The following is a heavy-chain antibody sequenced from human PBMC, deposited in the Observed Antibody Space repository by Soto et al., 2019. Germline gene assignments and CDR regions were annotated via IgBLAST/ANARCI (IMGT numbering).Heavy chain of an antibody. CDR2: IYHSGST. CDR3: ARGGAGTIYFDY. D-gene: IGHD6-19*01. V-gene: IGHV4-30-2*01. CDR1: GGSISSGGYS. Sequence: SETLSLTCAVSGGSISSGGYSWSWIRQPPGKGLEWIGYIYHSGSTYYNPSLKSRVTISVDRSKNQFSLKLSSVTAADTAVYYCARGGAGTIYFDYWGQGTLVTVSS. J-gene: IGHJ4*02.